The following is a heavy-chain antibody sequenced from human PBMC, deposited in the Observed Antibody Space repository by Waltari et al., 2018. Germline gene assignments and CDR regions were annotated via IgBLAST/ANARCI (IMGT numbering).Heavy chain of an antibody. J-gene: IGHJ4*02. D-gene: IGHD5-18*01. CDR2: IYYSGST. V-gene: IGHV4-59*11. Sequence: QVQLQESGPGLVKPSETLSLTCTVSGGSISSHYWSWIRQPPGKGLEWIGHIYYSGSTNHTPSLKSRVTISVDTSKNQFSLKLSSVTAADTAVYYCARVNSYGYNPCLDHWGQGTLVTVSS. CDR3: ARVNSYGYNPCLDH. CDR1: GGSISSHY.